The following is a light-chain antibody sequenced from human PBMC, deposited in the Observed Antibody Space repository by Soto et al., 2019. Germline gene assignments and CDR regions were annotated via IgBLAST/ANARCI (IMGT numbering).Light chain of an antibody. CDR1: SEHSNYA. CDR3: QTWGTGIVI. Sequence: QLVLTQSPSASASLGASGKLTCTLSSEHSNYAIAWHQQQPEKGPRYLVKLNRDGSHSKGDGIPNRFSGSSSGAEGSLAFSSLQSEEEADYYCQTWGTGIVIFGGGTKVTVL. J-gene: IGLJ2*01. CDR2: LNRDGSH. V-gene: IGLV4-69*01.